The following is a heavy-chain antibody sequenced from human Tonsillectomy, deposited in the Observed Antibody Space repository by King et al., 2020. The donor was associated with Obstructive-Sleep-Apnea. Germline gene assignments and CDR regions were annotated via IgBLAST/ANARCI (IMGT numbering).Heavy chain of an antibody. V-gene: IGHV1-2*04. J-gene: IGHJ4*02. Sequence: VQLVESGAEVKKPGASVKVSCKASGYTFTGYYMHWVRQAPGQGLEWMGWINPNSGGTNYAQKFQGWVTMTRDTSISTAYMELSRLRSDDTAVYYCAREHPDCSGGSCWDYWGQGTLVTVSS. CDR1: GYTFTGYY. D-gene: IGHD2-15*01. CDR3: AREHPDCSGGSCWDY. CDR2: INPNSGGT.